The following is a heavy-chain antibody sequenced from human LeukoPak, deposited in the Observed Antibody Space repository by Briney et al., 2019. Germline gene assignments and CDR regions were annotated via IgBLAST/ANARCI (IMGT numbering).Heavy chain of an antibody. J-gene: IGHJ4*02. CDR3: ARDPGYSSGWYRYFDY. Sequence: GGSLRLSCAASGFTVSSNYMCWVRQAPGKGLEWVSYLSSSSGSTIYYADSVKGRFTISRDNAKNSLYLQMNSLRAEETAVYYCARDPGYSSGWYRYFDYWGQGTLVTVSS. D-gene: IGHD6-19*01. CDR1: GFTVSSNY. V-gene: IGHV3-48*04. CDR2: LSSSSGSTI.